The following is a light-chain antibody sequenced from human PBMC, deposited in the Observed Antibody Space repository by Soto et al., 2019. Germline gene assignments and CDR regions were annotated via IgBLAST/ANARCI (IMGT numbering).Light chain of an antibody. J-gene: IGKJ5*01. CDR2: GAS. CDR3: QQYNNWPPIT. V-gene: IGKV3-15*01. Sequence: EIVMTQSPATLSVSPGERATLSCRASQSVSSNLAWYQQKPGQAPRLLIYGASTRATGIPARFSGSRSGTEFTPTISSLQSEEFAVYYCQQYNNWPPITFGQGTRLEIK. CDR1: QSVSSN.